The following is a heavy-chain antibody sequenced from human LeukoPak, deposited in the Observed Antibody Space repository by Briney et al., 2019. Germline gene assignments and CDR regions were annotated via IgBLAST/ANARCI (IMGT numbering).Heavy chain of an antibody. CDR2: INHSGST. CDR3: ASRRYITIFGVVIIYAFDI. J-gene: IGHJ3*02. V-gene: IGHV4-34*01. D-gene: IGHD3-3*01. CDR1: GGSFSGYY. Sequence: SETLSLTCAVYGGSFSGYYWSWIRQPPGKGLEWIGEINHSGSTNYNPSLKSRVTISVGTSKNQFSLKLSSVTAADTAVYYCASRRYITIFGVVIIYAFDIWGQGTMVTVSS.